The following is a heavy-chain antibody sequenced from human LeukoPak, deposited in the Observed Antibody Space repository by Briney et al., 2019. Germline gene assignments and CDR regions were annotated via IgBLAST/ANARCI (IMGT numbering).Heavy chain of an antibody. Sequence: ASVKVSCKTSGYTFTDYYIHWVRQAPGQGPEWMGWINPNNGGTNYAQKFQGRVTMTRDTSISTAYVDLSRLRSDDTAVYYCARMFYYGSGSYLLYWGQGTLVIVSS. D-gene: IGHD3-10*01. J-gene: IGHJ4*02. V-gene: IGHV1-2*02. CDR1: GYTFTDYY. CDR3: ARMFYYGSGSYLLY. CDR2: INPNNGGT.